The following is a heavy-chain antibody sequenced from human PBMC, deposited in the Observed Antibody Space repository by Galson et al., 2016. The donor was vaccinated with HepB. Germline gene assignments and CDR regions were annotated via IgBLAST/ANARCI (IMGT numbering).Heavy chain of an antibody. V-gene: IGHV3-30*04. J-gene: IGHJ4*02. CDR1: GFTFSTYA. CDR2: ISFDGSNK. D-gene: IGHD1-26*01. CDR3: ARDRRVGPTPTSLNY. Sequence: SLRLSCAASGFTFSTYAIHWVRQAPGKGLEWVAVISFDGSNKYYADSVRGRFTISRDNSKNTLYLQMNSLRAEDTALYYCARDRRVGPTPTSLNYWGQGALFTGSS.